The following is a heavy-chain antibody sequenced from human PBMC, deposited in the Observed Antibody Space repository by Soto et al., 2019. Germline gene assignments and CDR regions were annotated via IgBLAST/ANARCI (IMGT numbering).Heavy chain of an antibody. CDR1: GGSFSGYY. CDR2: INHSGST. CDR3: ARARLVLRYFDRPSYYFDY. Sequence: SETLSLTCAVYGGSFSGYYWSWIRQPPGKGLEWIGEINHSGSTNYNPSLKSRVTIPVDTSKNQFTLKLSSVTAADTAVYYCARARLVLRYFDRPSYYFDYWGQGTLVTVSS. V-gene: IGHV4-34*01. D-gene: IGHD3-9*01. J-gene: IGHJ4*02.